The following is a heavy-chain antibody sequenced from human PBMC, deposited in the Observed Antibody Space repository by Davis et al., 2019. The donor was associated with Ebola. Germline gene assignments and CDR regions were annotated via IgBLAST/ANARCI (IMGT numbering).Heavy chain of an antibody. CDR3: ARDRLIVRGFDY. V-gene: IGHV1-58*01. Sequence: SVKVSCKASGFTFTSSAVQWVRQARGQRLEWIGWIVVGSGNTNYAQKFQERVTITRDMSTSTAYMELSRLRSDDTAVYYCARDRLIVRGFDYWGQGTLVTVSS. D-gene: IGHD3-22*01. CDR1: GFTFTSSA. CDR2: IVVGSGNT. J-gene: IGHJ4*02.